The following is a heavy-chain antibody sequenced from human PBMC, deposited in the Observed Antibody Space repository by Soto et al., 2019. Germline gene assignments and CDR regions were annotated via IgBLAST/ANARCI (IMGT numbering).Heavy chain of an antibody. J-gene: IGHJ4*01. V-gene: IGHV3-23*05. CDR1: GFAFSNCA. CDR3: TKDVTGDIGADF. CDR2: IKTSGDTT. Sequence: PAGSLRLSCAASGFAFSNCAMSWVRQAPGKGLEWVSTIKTSGDTTFYADPVKGRFTTSRDDSKNTLYLQMSSLRAEDTATYYCTKDVTGDIGADFWGQGTPVTVSS. D-gene: IGHD2-21*02.